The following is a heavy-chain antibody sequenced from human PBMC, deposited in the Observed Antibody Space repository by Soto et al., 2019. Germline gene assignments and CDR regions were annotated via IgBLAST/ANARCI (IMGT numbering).Heavy chain of an antibody. CDR1: GYSITSGFY. J-gene: IGHJ4*02. D-gene: IGHD3-22*01. CDR2: ISYSAKT. Sequence: PSETLSLTCGVSGYSITSGFYCGWVRQSPGKGLEWIGSISYSAKTFYNPSLASRVSIAVDTSKNQFSLRLTSVTAADTALYYCTRGAGAPWVRFDSWGQGTLVTVSS. V-gene: IGHV4-38-2*01. CDR3: TRGAGAPWVRFDS.